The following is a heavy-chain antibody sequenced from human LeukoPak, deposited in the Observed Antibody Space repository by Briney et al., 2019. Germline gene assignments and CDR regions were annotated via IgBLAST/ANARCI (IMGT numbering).Heavy chain of an antibody. Sequence: SETLSLTCTVSGGSFSTYYWSWIRQPPGKGLEWIGEINHSGSTNYNPSLKSRVTISVDTSKNQFSLKLSSVTAADTAVYYCARGGQQWLATYFDYWGQGTLVTVSS. CDR1: GGSFSTYY. J-gene: IGHJ4*02. D-gene: IGHD6-19*01. V-gene: IGHV4-34*01. CDR3: ARGGQQWLATYFDY. CDR2: INHSGST.